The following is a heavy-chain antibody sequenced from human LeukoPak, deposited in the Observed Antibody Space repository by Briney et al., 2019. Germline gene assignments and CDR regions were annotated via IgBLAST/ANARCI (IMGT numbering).Heavy chain of an antibody. CDR3: ANGREIYANVED. D-gene: IGHD2-8*01. CDR1: GFTFSSYA. J-gene: IGHJ4*02. Sequence: PGGSLRLSCAASGFTFSSYAMSWVRQAPGKGLEWVSVISDIGGNTYYADSVKGRFTISRDNSKNTLYLQMNSLRAEDTAVYYCANGREIYANVEDWGQGTLVTVSS. V-gene: IGHV3-23*01. CDR2: ISDIGGNT.